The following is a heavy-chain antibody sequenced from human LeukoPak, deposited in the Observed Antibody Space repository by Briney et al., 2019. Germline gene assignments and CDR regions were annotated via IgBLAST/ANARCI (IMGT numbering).Heavy chain of an antibody. CDR2: ISGNGGGT. CDR1: GFTFSSHA. CDR3: AKSFGYSRSWFDY. V-gene: IGHV3-23*01. D-gene: IGHD6-13*01. Sequence: SGGSLRLSCAASGFTFSSHAMSWARQAPGKGLEWVSGISGNGGGTYYADSVKGRFTISRDNSKNTLYLQMNSLRAEDTAVYYCAKSFGYSRSWFDYWGQGTPVTVSS. J-gene: IGHJ4*02.